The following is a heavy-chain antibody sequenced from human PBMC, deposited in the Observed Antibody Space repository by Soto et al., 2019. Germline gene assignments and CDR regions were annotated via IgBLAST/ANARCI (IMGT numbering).Heavy chain of an antibody. D-gene: IGHD4-17*01. CDR1: GGTFSSYA. V-gene: IGHV1-69*01. CDR2: IIPIFGTA. Sequence: QVQLVQSGAEVKKPGSSVKVSCKASGGTFSSYAISWVRQAPGQGLEWMGGIIPIFGTANYAQKFQGRGTITADESTRTAYMERSSLRSKDTAVYYCARLSYGPYYYYGMDVWGQETTVTVSS. J-gene: IGHJ6*02. CDR3: ARLSYGPYYYYGMDV.